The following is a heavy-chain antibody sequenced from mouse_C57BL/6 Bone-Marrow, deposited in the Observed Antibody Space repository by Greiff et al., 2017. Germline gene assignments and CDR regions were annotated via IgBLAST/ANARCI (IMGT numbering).Heavy chain of an antibody. CDR1: GFTFSSYA. Sequence: EVKVVESGEGLVKPGGSLKLSRAASGFTFSSYAMSWVRQTPEKRLEWVAYISSGGDYIYYADTVKGRFTISRDNARNTLYLQMSSLKSEDTAMYYCTRDPPFYDSLFAYWGQGTLVTVSA. D-gene: IGHD2-3*01. J-gene: IGHJ3*01. V-gene: IGHV5-9-1*02. CDR3: TRDPPFYDSLFAY. CDR2: ISSGGDYI.